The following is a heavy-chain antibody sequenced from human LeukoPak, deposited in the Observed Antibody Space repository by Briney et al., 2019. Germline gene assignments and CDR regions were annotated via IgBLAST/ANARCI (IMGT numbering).Heavy chain of an antibody. Sequence: GGSLRLPCAASGFTVSSNYMSWVRQAPGKGLEWVSVIYSGGSTYYADSVKGRFTISRDNSKNTLYLQMNSLRAEDTAVYYCARNENSGWGYFDYWGQGTLVTVSS. CDR1: GFTVSSNY. CDR3: ARNENSGWGYFDY. D-gene: IGHD5-12*01. V-gene: IGHV3-53*01. CDR2: IYSGGST. J-gene: IGHJ4*02.